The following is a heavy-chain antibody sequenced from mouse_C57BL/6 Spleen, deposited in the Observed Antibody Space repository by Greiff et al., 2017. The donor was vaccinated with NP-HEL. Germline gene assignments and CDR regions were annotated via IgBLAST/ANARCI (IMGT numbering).Heavy chain of an antibody. D-gene: IGHD2-4*01. CDR1: GYTFTNYW. CDR3: ARSHYYYDGDYFDY. V-gene: IGHV1-63*01. CDR2: IYPGGGYT. J-gene: IGHJ2*01. Sequence: QVQLQQSGAELVRPGTSVKMSCKASGYTFTNYWIGWAKQRPGHGLEWIGDIYPGGGYTYYNEKFKGQATLTADKSSSTAYMQISSLTSEDSAIYYCARSHYYYDGDYFDYWGKGTTLTVSS.